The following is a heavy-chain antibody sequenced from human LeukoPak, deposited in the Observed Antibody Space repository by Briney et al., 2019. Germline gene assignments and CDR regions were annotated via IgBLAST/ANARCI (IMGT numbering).Heavy chain of an antibody. Sequence: PGGSLRLSCAASGFTFSSYAMHWVRQAPGKGLEWVSVIYSGGGTYYADSVKGRFTISRDNSKNTLYLQMNSLRAEDTAVYYCAELGITMIGGVWGKGTTVTISS. J-gene: IGHJ6*04. V-gene: IGHV3-66*01. CDR2: IYSGGGT. CDR1: GFTFSSYA. D-gene: IGHD3-10*02. CDR3: AELGITMIGGV.